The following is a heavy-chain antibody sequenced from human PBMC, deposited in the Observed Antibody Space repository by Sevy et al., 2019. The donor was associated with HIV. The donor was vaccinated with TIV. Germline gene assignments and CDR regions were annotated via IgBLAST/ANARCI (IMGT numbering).Heavy chain of an antibody. V-gene: IGHV3-30-3*01. D-gene: IGHD2-2*01. J-gene: IGHJ4*02. CDR1: GFTFSSFA. CDR2: ISYDGSSK. Sequence: GGSLRLSCAASGFTFSSFAMHWVRQAPGKGLEWVAVISYDGSSKYYPDSVKGRFTISRGNAKNTLYLQMNRLRPEDTAVYFCAILGVDCVSTNCDGMRSLSFDFWGQGTLVTVSS. CDR3: AILGVDCVSTNCDGMRSLSFDF.